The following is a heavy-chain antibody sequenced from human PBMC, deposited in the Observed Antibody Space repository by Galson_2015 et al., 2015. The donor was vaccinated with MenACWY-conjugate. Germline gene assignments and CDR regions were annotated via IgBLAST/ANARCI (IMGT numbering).Heavy chain of an antibody. Sequence: SLRLSCAASGFTFSNYWIHWVRQAPGKGLEWVSRVNSDGTGTTYADSVKGRFTISRDNAKNTLYLQMNSLRAEDTAIYYCTKAAARYSTSPAFNWFDPWGQGALVTVSS. J-gene: IGHJ5*02. D-gene: IGHD1-1*01. CDR2: VNSDGTGT. CDR1: GFTFSNYW. CDR3: TKAAARYSTSPAFNWFDP. V-gene: IGHV3-74*01.